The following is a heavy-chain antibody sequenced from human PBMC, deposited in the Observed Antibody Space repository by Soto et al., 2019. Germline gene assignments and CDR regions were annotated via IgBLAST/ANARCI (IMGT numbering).Heavy chain of an antibody. Sequence: QVQLQESGPGLVKPSGTLSLTCTVSGDSISSSTNWWNWVRQPPGKGLEWIGEIYHSGGTNYNPSRKIRXXLXVXXSKYHFSLKLNSVTAADTAAYYCANFGMSPTLADYWGQGTLVTVSS. D-gene: IGHD3-10*01. J-gene: IGHJ4*02. CDR3: ANFGMSPTLADY. CDR1: GDSISSSTNW. V-gene: IGHV4-4*02. CDR2: IYHSGGT.